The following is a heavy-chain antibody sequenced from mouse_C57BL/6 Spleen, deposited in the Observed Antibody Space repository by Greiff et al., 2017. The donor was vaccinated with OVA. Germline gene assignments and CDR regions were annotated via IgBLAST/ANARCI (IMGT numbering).Heavy chain of an antibody. Sequence: EVMLVESGGDLVKPGGSLKLSCAASGFTFSSYGMSWVRQTPDKRLEWVATISSGGSYTYYPDSVKGRFNISRDNAKNTLYLQMSSLKSEDTAMYYCARRGDYFDDWGQGTTLTVSS. CDR3: ARRGDYFDD. J-gene: IGHJ2*01. CDR2: ISSGGSYT. CDR1: GFTFSSYG. V-gene: IGHV5-6*02.